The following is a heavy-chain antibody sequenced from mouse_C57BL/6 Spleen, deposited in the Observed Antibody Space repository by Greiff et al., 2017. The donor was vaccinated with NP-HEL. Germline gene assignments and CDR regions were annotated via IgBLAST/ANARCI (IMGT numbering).Heavy chain of an antibody. CDR1: GFTFSDYG. V-gene: IGHV5-17*01. CDR3: ASRRGYYDWYFDV. Sequence: EVQRVESGGGLVKPGGSLKLSCAASGFTFSDYGMHWVRQAPEKGLEWVAYISSGSSTIYYADTVKGRFTISRDNAKNTLFLQMTSLRSEDTAMYYCASRRGYYDWYFDVWGTGTTVTVSS. CDR2: ISSGSSTI. D-gene: IGHD2-3*01. J-gene: IGHJ1*03.